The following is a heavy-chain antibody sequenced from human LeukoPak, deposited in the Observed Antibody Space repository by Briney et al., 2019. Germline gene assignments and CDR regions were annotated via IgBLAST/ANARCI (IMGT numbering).Heavy chain of an antibody. CDR1: GYIFTGYW. D-gene: IGHD6-19*01. CDR2: INPDNGDT. Sequence: GASVKVSCKASGYIFTGYWMHWVRQAPGQGFEWMGCINPDNGDTRRAQKFQGRVTMTRDTSISTAYMDLSSLSSDDTAVYYRATYSGSHWWLFDYWGQGTLVTVSS. CDR3: ATYSGSHWWLFDY. J-gene: IGHJ4*02. V-gene: IGHV1-2*02.